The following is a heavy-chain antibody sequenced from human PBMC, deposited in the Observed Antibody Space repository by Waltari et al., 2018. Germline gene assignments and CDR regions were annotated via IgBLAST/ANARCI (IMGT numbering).Heavy chain of an antibody. CDR2: IYTSGST. CDR3: ARDLDSGWYPNWFDP. Sequence: QVQLQESGPGLVKPSETLSLTCTVSGGSISRYYWSWIRQPAGKGLEWIGRIYTSGSTNYNPSLKSRVTMSVDTSKNQFSLKLSSVTAADTAVYYCARDLDSGWYPNWFDPWGQGTLVTVSS. J-gene: IGHJ5*02. D-gene: IGHD6-19*01. CDR1: GGSISRYY. V-gene: IGHV4-4*07.